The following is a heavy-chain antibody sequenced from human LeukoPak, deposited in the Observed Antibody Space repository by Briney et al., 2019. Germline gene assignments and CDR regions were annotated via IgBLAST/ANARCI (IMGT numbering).Heavy chain of an antibody. Sequence: PGGSLRLSCAAPGFTFRSYSMHWVRQAPGKGLEWVAAISYDGTNKYYADSVKGLFTISRDNSKNTLDLQMNSLGAEDTAVYYCASDYGDYGGTYGLDYWGQGTLVTVSS. CDR3: ASDYGDYGGTYGLDY. CDR1: GFTFRSYS. V-gene: IGHV3-30*03. CDR2: ISYDGTNK. D-gene: IGHD4-17*01. J-gene: IGHJ4*02.